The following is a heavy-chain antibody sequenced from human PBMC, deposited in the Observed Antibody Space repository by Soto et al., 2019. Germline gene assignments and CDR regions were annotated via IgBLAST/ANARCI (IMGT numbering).Heavy chain of an antibody. Sequence: QVQLVESGGGVVQPGRSLRLSCAASGFTFSSYGTHWVRQAPGKGLEWVAVISYDGSNKYYAASVKCRFTISRDNSKNTLYLQMNSLRAEDTAVYYCAKDREQWLMAPYYYCYGMDVWGQGTTVTVSS. D-gene: IGHD6-19*01. CDR2: ISYDGSNK. V-gene: IGHV3-30*18. J-gene: IGHJ6*02. CDR1: GFTFSSYG. CDR3: AKDREQWLMAPYYYCYGMDV.